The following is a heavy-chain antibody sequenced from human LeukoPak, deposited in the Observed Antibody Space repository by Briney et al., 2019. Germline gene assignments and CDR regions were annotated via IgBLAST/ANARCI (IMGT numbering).Heavy chain of an antibody. Sequence: GASVKVSCKASGYTFTGYYMHWVRQAPGQGLEWVGWINPNSGGTNYAQKFQGRVTMTRDTSISTAYMELSSLRSEDTAVYYCARGPLAEYQPHYYYMDVWGKGTTVTVSS. CDR3: ARGPLAEYQPHYYYMDV. J-gene: IGHJ6*03. CDR1: GYTFTGYY. V-gene: IGHV1-2*02. CDR2: INPNSGGT. D-gene: IGHD2-2*01.